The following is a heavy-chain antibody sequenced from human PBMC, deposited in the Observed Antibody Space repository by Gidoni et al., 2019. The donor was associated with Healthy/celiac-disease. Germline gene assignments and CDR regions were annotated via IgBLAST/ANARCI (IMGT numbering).Heavy chain of an antibody. Sequence: QLQLQESGPGLVKPSETLSLTCTFSGGSISSSSYYWGWIRQPPGKGLEWIGSIDYSGSTYDNPSLKSRVTISVDTSKNQFSLKLSSVTAAETAVYYCARLARGGCSSTSCINWFDPWGQGTLVTVSS. D-gene: IGHD2-2*01. CDR2: IDYSGST. CDR3: ARLARGGCSSTSCINWFDP. J-gene: IGHJ5*02. V-gene: IGHV4-39*01. CDR1: GGSISSSSYY.